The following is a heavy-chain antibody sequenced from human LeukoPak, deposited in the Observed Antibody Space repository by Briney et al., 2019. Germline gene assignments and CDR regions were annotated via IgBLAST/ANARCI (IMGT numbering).Heavy chain of an antibody. CDR1: GFTFVDYL. V-gene: IGHV3-49*03. D-gene: IGHD6-19*01. J-gene: IGHJ4*02. CDR2: ISGGTT. Sequence: PGGSLRLSCTASGFTFVDYLMSWFRQAPGKGLEWIGFISGGTTEYAASLTGTFTPSRDHSTSIAYLQMNSLPTQETPVYYCSRGSGWLSVYWGQGTLVTVSS. CDR3: SRGSGWLSVY.